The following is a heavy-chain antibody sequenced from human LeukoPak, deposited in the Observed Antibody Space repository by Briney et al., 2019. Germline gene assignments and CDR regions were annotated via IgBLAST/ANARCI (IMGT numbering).Heavy chain of an antibody. J-gene: IGHJ6*03. CDR2: MNPNSGNT. CDR3: ARASYDFWSGYYPRYYYYYYMDV. V-gene: IGHV1-8*03. CDR1: GYTFTSYD. Sequence: ASVKVSCKASGYTFTSYDINWVRQAPGQGLEWMGWMNPNSGNTGYAQKFQGRVTITRNTSISTAYMQLSSLRSEDTAVYYCARASYDFWSGYYPRYYYYYYMDVWGKGTTVTVSS. D-gene: IGHD3-3*01.